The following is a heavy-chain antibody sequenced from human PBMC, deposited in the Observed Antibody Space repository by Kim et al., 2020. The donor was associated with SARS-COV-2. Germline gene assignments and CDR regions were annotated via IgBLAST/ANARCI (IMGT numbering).Heavy chain of an antibody. CDR2: MSYDGGSI. V-gene: IGHV3-30*18. Sequence: GGSLRLSCVASGFTFSRHGMHWLRQVPGKGLEWVAVMSYDGGSISYADSVKGRFTISRDNAKNTLYLQMNSLRAEDTAVYYCAKVLVPNWHSGYFDYWGQGTLVTVSS. D-gene: IGHD1-7*01. J-gene: IGHJ4*02. CDR1: GFTFSRHG. CDR3: AKVLVPNWHSGYFDY.